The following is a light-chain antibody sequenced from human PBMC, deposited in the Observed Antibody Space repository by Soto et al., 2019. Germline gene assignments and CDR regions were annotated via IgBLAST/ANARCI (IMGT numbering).Light chain of an antibody. CDR3: HQFDDSPQT. CDR1: QSLSVSY. V-gene: IGKV3-20*01. CDR2: STS. J-gene: IGKJ1*01. Sequence: EIVLTQSPGTLSLSPGDRATLSCRASQSLSVSYIAWYQQKPGQAPRLLIYSTSTRAAGIPDRFTGRGSGTHFTLAISRLEPEDFAVYYCHQFDDSPQTYGQGTKVDIK.